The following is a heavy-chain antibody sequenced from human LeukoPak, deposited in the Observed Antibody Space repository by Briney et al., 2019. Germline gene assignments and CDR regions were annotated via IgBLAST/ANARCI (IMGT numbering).Heavy chain of an antibody. Sequence: GGSLRLSCAASGFTFDDYAMHWVRQASGKGLEWVSGISWNSGSIGYADSVKGRFTISRDNAKNSLYLQMNSLRAEDTALYYCAKDRVAVAYYYYGMDVWGQGTTVTVSS. CDR1: GFTFDDYA. J-gene: IGHJ6*02. CDR2: ISWNSGSI. D-gene: IGHD2-15*01. V-gene: IGHV3-9*01. CDR3: AKDRVAVAYYYYGMDV.